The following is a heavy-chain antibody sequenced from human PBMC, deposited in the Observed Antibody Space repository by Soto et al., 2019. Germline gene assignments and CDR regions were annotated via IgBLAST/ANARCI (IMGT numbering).Heavy chain of an antibody. CDR1: GYSFHNFG. J-gene: IGHJ4*02. V-gene: IGHV1-18*04. D-gene: IGHD1-26*01. Sequence: QVQLVQSGPEVKKPGASVKVSCKASGYSFHNFGIIWVRQAPGQGLEWMGWISGQIAKTNYAQKFQGKVTMTTDTSTSTAYMALNTLTSDDTAMYYCARGPPSGSFSLTPRYWGQGTLVTVSS. CDR3: ARGPPSGSFSLTPRY. CDR2: ISGQIAKT.